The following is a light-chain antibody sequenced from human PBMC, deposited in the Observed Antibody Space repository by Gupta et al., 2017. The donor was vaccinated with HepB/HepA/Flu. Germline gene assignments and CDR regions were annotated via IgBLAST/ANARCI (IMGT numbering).Light chain of an antibody. CDR1: KLGDKY. Sequence: SYEVTQPPSVSVSPGQTASITCSGDKLGDKYTCWYQQKPGQSPVLVIYQDNIRPSGIPERFSGSTSGSTATLTISGTQAMDEADYYCQAWDSNSHVVFGGGTKLTVL. CDR2: QDN. CDR3: QAWDSNSHVV. V-gene: IGLV3-1*01. J-gene: IGLJ2*01.